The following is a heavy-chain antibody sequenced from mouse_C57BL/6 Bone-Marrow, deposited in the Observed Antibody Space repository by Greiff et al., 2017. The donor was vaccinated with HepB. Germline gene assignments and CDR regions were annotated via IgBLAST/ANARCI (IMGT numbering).Heavy chain of an antibody. V-gene: IGHV5-4*01. J-gene: IGHJ3*01. CDR1: GFTFSSYA. Sequence: EVHLVESGGGLVKPGGSLKLSCAASGFTFSSYAMSWVRQTPEKRLEWVATISDGGSYTYYPDNVKGRFTISRDNAKNNLYLQMSHLKSDDTAMYYCARGEGVSPWFTYWGQGTLVTVSA. CDR3: ARGEGVSPWFTY. CDR2: ISDGGSYT.